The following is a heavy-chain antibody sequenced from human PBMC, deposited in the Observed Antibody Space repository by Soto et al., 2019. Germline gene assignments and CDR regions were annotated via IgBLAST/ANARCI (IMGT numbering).Heavy chain of an antibody. D-gene: IGHD1-1*01. CDR3: ARVRYGDY. CDR2: ISAHNGNT. CDR1: GYAFTTYG. V-gene: IGHV1-18*01. J-gene: IGHJ4*02. Sequence: QVHLVQSGAEVKKPGASVKVSCKGSGYAFTTYGITWVRQAPGQGLEWMGWISAHNGNTNYAQKLQGRVTVTRDTSTSTAYMELRRLRSVDTAVYYCARVRYGDYWGQGALVTVSS.